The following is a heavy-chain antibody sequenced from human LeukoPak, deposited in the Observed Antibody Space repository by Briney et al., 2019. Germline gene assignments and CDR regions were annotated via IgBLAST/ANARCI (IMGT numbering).Heavy chain of an antibody. J-gene: IGHJ4*02. V-gene: IGHV3-23*01. CDR3: AKRVSGTTFY. D-gene: IGHD1-1*01. CDR1: GFTFSSYA. Sequence: PGGSLRLSCAASGFTFSSYAMSWVRQAPGKGLEWVSAISGSGATTYYADSVKGRFTISRDNSKNTLYLHMNSLRAEDPAVYYCAKRVSGTTFYWGQGTLVTVSS. CDR2: ISGSGATT.